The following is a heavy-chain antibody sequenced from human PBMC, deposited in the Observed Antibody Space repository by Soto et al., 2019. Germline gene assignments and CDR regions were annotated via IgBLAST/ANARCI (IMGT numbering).Heavy chain of an antibody. CDR3: ARGRKQQLVRSAASDRFDP. J-gene: IGHJ5*02. V-gene: IGHV4-34*01. Sequence: PSETLSLTCTVYGGSFSAYYWSWIRQPPGKGLEWIGEIDQSGSTNYNPSLKSRVTISVDRSKNQFSLKLSSVTAADTAVYYCARGRKQQLVRSAASDRFDPWGQGTLVTVS. D-gene: IGHD6-13*01. CDR2: IDQSGST. CDR1: GGSFSAYY.